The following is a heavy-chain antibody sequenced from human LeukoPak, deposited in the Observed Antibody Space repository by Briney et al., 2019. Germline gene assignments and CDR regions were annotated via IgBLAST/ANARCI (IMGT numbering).Heavy chain of an antibody. Sequence: GASVKVSCKVSGYTLTELSIHWVRQAPGQGLEWMGWINPNSGGTNYAQKFQGRVTMTRDTSISTAYMELSRLRSDDTAVYYCARTYYYDSSGYYRYRPHYYYYMDVWGKGTTVTISS. J-gene: IGHJ6*03. CDR3: ARTYYYDSSGYYRYRPHYYYYMDV. CDR1: GYTLTELS. D-gene: IGHD3-22*01. V-gene: IGHV1-2*02. CDR2: INPNSGGT.